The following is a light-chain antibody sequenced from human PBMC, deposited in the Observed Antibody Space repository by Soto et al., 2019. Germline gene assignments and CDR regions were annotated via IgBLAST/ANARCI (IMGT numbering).Light chain of an antibody. Sequence: QSALTQPASVSGSPGQSITVSCTGTSSDIGSYNLVSWYQHHPGKAPKLMIYAGSKRPSGVSSRFSGSKSGNTASLTISGLQSEDEADYYCCSYAGSSTLLFGGGTKLTVL. CDR1: SSDIGSYNL. J-gene: IGLJ3*02. CDR2: AGS. V-gene: IGLV2-23*01. CDR3: CSYAGSSTLL.